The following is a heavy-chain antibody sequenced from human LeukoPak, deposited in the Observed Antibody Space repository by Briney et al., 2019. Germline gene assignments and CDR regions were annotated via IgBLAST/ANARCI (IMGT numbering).Heavy chain of an antibody. CDR2: ISGSGGST. Sequence: GGSLRLSCAASGFTFSSYAMSWVRQAPGKGLEWVSAISGSGGSTYYADSVKGRFTISRDNSKNTLCPQMNSLRAEDTAVYYCARSPGRLYFDYWGQGTLVTVSS. D-gene: IGHD1-26*01. CDR1: GFTFSSYA. J-gene: IGHJ4*02. CDR3: ARSPGRLYFDY. V-gene: IGHV3-23*01.